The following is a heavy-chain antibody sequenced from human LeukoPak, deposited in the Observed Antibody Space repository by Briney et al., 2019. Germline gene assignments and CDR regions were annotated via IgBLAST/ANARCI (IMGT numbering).Heavy chain of an antibody. CDR2: IYPGDSDT. CDR1: GYSFTSYW. J-gene: IGHJ4*02. CDR3: ARSRTDIVATISFDY. V-gene: IGHV5-51*01. D-gene: IGHD5-12*01. Sequence: GEPLKISCKGSGYSFTSYWIGWVRQMPGKGLEWMGIIYPGDSDTRYSPSFQGQVTISADKSISTAYLQWSSLKASDTAMYYCARSRTDIVATISFDYWGQGTLVTVSS.